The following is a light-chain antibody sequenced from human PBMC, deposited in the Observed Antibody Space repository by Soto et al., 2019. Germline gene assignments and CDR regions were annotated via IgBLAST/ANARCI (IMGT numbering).Light chain of an antibody. V-gene: IGKV3-11*01. Sequence: EIVLTQSPATLSLSPGERATLSCRASQSVSNCLAWYQQKPGQAPRLLIYDASDRAPGIPARFSGSGSGTDFTLTISSLEPEDFAVYYCRQCSNWPPITFGQGTRLEIK. CDR2: DAS. J-gene: IGKJ5*01. CDR3: RQCSNWPPIT. CDR1: QSVSNC.